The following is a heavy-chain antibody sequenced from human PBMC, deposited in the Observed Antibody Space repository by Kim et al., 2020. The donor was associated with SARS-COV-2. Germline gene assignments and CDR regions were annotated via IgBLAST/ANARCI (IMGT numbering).Heavy chain of an antibody. D-gene: IGHD3-3*01. CDR3: AGRFSWFDP. Sequence: GSTNYNPSLKSRVIISADTSKKQFSLTLNSVTAADTAVYYCAGRFSWFDPWGQGTLVTVSS. V-gene: IGHV4-34*01. J-gene: IGHJ5*02. CDR2: GST.